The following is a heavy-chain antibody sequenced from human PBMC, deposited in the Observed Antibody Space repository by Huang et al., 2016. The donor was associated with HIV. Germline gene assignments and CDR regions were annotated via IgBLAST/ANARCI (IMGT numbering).Heavy chain of an antibody. V-gene: IGHV3-15*07. CDR3: TTGTRDYLNAFDI. Sequence: EVQLVESGGGLVKPGGSLRLACDLSGFSFSSAWMNWVRKAPGKGLEWVCRIKSKTERGTTDYAAPVKGRFTISRDDSKNTLYLQMNSLKTEDTGVYYCTTGTRDYLNAFDIWGQGTKVTVSS. CDR2: IKSKTERGTT. J-gene: IGHJ3*02. CDR1: GFSFSSAW. D-gene: IGHD1-7*01.